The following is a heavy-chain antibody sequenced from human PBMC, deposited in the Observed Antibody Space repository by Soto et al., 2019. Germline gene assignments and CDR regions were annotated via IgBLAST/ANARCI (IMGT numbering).Heavy chain of an antibody. J-gene: IGHJ4*02. Sequence: PSETLSLTCTVSGGAIINYYCSCSGHPPGKGLGWMGYMYYSGSTKYNPSLKSRVTISVGTSNNQFFLKLNSVTAADTAVYFCTRVGGYYGDYPNFDYWGRGTLVTVSS. CDR3: TRVGGYYGDYPNFDY. V-gene: IGHV4-59*01. D-gene: IGHD4-17*01. CDR2: MYYSGST. CDR1: GGAIINYY.